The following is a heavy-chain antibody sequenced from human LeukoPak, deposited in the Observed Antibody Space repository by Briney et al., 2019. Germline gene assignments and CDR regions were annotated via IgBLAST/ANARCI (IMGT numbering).Heavy chain of an antibody. CDR1: GFTFSSYG. V-gene: IGHV3-30*18. J-gene: IGHJ4*02. CDR2: ISYDGSNK. CDR3: AKDGDDILTGYYF. Sequence: GGSLRLSCAASGFTFSSYGMHWVRQAPGKGLEWVAVISYDGSNKYYADSVKGRFTISRDNSKNTLYLQMNSLRAEDTAVYYCAKDGDDILTGYYFWGQGTLVTVSS. D-gene: IGHD3-9*01.